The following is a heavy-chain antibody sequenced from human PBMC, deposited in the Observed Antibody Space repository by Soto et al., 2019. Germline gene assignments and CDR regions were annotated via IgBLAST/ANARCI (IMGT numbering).Heavy chain of an antibody. Sequence: QVQLVESGGGVVQPGRSLRLSCAASGFIFSDYAMHWVRQAPGKGLEWVAVISYGGDNKYYADSVRGRFAISRDNSKNTLSLHLNTLKPEDTAVYHCAKDRVGGTFYTPLGFWGQGTLVTVSS. J-gene: IGHJ4*02. CDR2: ISYGGDNK. V-gene: IGHV3-30*09. CDR3: AKDRVGGTFYTPLGF. CDR1: GFIFSDYA. D-gene: IGHD1-7*01.